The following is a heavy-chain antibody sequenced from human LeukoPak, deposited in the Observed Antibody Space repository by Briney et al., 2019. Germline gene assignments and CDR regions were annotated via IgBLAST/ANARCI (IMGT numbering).Heavy chain of an antibody. Sequence: GGSLRLSCAASGFTFSSYAMHWVRQAPGKGLEWVAVISYDGSNKYYADSVKGRFTISRDNSKNTLHLQMNSLRAEDTAVYYCARDRDHDYWGQGTLVTVSS. V-gene: IGHV3-30-3*01. CDR2: ISYDGSNK. J-gene: IGHJ4*02. CDR1: GFTFSSYA. CDR3: ARDRDHDY. D-gene: IGHD2-21*02.